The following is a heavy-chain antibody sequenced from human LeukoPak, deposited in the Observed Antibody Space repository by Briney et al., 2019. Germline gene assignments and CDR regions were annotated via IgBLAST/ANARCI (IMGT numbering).Heavy chain of an antibody. D-gene: IGHD3-3*01. Sequence: GGSLRLSCAASGFTFSSYAMSWVRQAPGKGLEWVANIKQDGSEKYYVDSVKGRFTISRDNAKNSLYLQMNSLRAEDTAVYYCARLIYDFWSGYHDYWGQGTLVTVSS. CDR3: ARLIYDFWSGYHDY. CDR1: GFTFSSYA. CDR2: IKQDGSEK. J-gene: IGHJ4*02. V-gene: IGHV3-7*01.